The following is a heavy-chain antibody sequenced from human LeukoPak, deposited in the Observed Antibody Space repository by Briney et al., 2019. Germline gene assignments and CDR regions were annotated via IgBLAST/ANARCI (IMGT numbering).Heavy chain of an antibody. CDR1: GFTFSSYA. J-gene: IGHJ4*02. CDR3: AKGAASRGYTYVAN. V-gene: IGHV3-23*01. D-gene: IGHD5-18*01. Sequence: GGSLRLSCAASGFTFSSYAMSWVRQAPGKGLEWVSTVSGSGGSTYYADSVKGRFTISRDNSNNTLYLEMNSLRAEDTAVYYCAKGAASRGYTYVANWGQGTLVTVSS. CDR2: VSGSGGST.